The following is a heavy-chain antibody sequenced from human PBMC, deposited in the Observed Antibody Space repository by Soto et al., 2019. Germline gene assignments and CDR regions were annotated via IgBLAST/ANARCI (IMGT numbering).Heavy chain of an antibody. Sequence: ASVKVSCKASGYTFTVYYMHWVRQAPGQGLEWMGWINPNSGGTNYAQEFQGRVTMTRDTSISTAYMELNRLRSDDTAVYYCARDKSDAFDIWGQGTMVTVSS. CDR1: GYTFTVYY. V-gene: IGHV1-2*02. J-gene: IGHJ3*02. CDR2: INPNSGGT. CDR3: ARDKSDAFDI.